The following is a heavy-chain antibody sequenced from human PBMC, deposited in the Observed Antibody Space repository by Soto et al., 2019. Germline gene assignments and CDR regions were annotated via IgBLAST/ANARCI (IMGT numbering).Heavy chain of an antibody. J-gene: IGHJ4*02. CDR1: GFTFDDYA. V-gene: IGHV3-9*01. CDR3: AKGPRYGRYYGSGSYYNFDY. CDR2: ISWNSGSI. Sequence: EVQLVESGGGLVQPGRSLRLSCAASGFTFDDYAMHWVRQAPGKGLEWVSGISWNSGSIGYADSVKGRFTISRDNAKNSLYLQMNSLGAEDTALYYCAKGPRYGRYYGSGSYYNFDYWGQGTLVTVSS. D-gene: IGHD3-10*01.